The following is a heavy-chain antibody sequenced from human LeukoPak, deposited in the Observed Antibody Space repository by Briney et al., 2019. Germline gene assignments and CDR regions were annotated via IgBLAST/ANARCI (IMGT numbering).Heavy chain of an antibody. CDR2: MPNTGIT. D-gene: IGHD4-23*01. CDR1: GGSISSYF. V-gene: IGHV4-59*13. J-gene: IGHJ4*02. Sequence: SETLSLTCTVSGGSISSYFWNWIRQPPGQGLEWIGYMPNTGITKYNPSLKSRVTISADTSKNQFSLNLNSVTAADTAAYFCAKASVTTAVLFDSWGQGTLVAVSS. CDR3: AKASVTTAVLFDS.